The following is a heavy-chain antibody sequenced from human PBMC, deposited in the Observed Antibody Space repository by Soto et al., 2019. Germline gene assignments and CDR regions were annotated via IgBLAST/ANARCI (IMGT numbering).Heavy chain of an antibody. Sequence: QMQLQESVPGLVEPSGTLSLTCTISGGFFRSADWWSWVRQSPEKGLEWIGEINRGGGTIYNPSLNSRVTISADKSENQFSLHMTSVTAADTAVYYCAKAGFYTPGFDSWGQGTLVTVSS. V-gene: IGHV4-4*02. D-gene: IGHD2-15*01. CDR2: INRGGGT. CDR1: GGFFRSADW. CDR3: AKAGFYTPGFDS. J-gene: IGHJ4*02.